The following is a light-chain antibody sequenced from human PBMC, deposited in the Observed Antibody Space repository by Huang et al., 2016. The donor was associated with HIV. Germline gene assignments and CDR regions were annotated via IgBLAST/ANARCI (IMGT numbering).Light chain of an antibody. V-gene: IGKV3-11*01. CDR2: DAS. Sequence: EIVLTQSPATLSLSPGERATLSCRASQSVSSYLAWYQQKPGQAPRLLIYDASSRATGVPARFSGRGSGTDFTLTISSLEPEDFAVYYCQQRSNWPPYTCGQGTKLEIK. J-gene: IGKJ2*01. CDR1: QSVSSY. CDR3: QQRSNWPPYT.